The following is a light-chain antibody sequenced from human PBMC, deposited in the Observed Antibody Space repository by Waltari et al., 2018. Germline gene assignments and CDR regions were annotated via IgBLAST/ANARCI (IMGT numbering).Light chain of an antibody. CDR3: QQYITTLT. Sequence: DFVMTQSPDSLAVSLGEMATINCKSSQTILYSPTNRHYLALYQQKPGHPPKLLIYWASVRASGVPDRFSGSGSGTDFTLTISSLQPEDVAVYYCQQYITTLTFGGGTKVEIK. V-gene: IGKV4-1*01. CDR1: QTILYSPTNRHY. CDR2: WAS. J-gene: IGKJ4*01.